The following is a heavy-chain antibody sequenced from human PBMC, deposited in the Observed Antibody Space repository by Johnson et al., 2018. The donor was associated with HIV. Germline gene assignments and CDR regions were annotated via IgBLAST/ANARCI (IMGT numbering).Heavy chain of an antibody. CDR2: ISYDGSNK. CDR1: GFTFSSYA. J-gene: IGHJ3*02. Sequence: VQLVESGGGVVQPGRSLRLSCAASGFTFSSYAMHWVRQAPGKGLEWVAVISYDGSNKYYADSVKGRFTISRDNSKNTLYLQMNSLRAADTAVYYCARDSGVGGGAFDIWGQGTMVTVSS. V-gene: IGHV3-30*04. CDR3: ARDSGVGGGAFDI. D-gene: IGHD2-15*01.